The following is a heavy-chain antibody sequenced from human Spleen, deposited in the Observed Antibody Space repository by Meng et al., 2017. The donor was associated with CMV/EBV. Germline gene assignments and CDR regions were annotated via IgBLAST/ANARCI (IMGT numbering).Heavy chain of an antibody. D-gene: IGHD2-2*01. CDR3: AREGDCSSASCVRNSYYYFYAMDV. CDR1: GFTVSSNY. V-gene: IGHV3-66*02. CDR2: IYSGGST. J-gene: IGHJ6*02. Sequence: GESLKISCAASGFTVSSNYMSWVRQAPGKGLEWVSVIYSGGSTHYADSVQGRFTISRDKSKNTVYLQLSSLRPEDTAVYYCAREGDCSSASCVRNSYYYFYAMDVWGQGTTVTVSS.